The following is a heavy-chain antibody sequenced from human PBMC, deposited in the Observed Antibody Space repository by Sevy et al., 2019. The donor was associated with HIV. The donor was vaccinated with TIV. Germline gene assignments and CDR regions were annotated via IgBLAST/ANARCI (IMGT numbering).Heavy chain of an antibody. CDR2: ISDRSDTI. J-gene: IGHJ4*02. CDR1: GFIFSNYY. Sequence: GGSLRLSCAASGFIFSNYYMTWVRQAPGKGLEWVSYISDRSDTISYADSVKVRFTISRDNAKNALYLQMSSLRGEDTAVYYCARVPARYCSGGSCYYGYFFDYWGQGTLVTVSS. V-gene: IGHV3-48*01. D-gene: IGHD2-15*01. CDR3: ARVPARYCSGGSCYYGYFFDY.